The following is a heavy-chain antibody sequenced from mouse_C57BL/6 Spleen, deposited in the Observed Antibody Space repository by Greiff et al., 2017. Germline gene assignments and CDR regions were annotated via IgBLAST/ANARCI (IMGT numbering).Heavy chain of an antibody. J-gene: IGHJ4*01. CDR1: GYTFTSYW. D-gene: IGHD1-1*01. CDR2: IAPNSGGT. V-gene: IGHV1-72*01. CDR3: ARGTTIDYYAMDY. Sequence: QVQLQQPGAELVKPGASVKLSCKASGYTFTSYWMHWVKQRPGRGLEWIGRIAPNSGGTKYNEKFKSKATLTVDKPSSTAYLQLSSLTSEDSAVYECARGTTIDYYAMDYWGQGTSVTVSS.